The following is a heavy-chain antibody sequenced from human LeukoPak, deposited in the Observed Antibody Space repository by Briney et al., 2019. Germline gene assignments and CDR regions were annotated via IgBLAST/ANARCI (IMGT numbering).Heavy chain of an antibody. CDR2: VSYSGAT. CDR3: ARTLRGDYYGSASLDN. D-gene: IGHD3-10*01. Sequence: KPSETLSLTCTVSGGSINTFYWSWIRQPPGKGLEWIGDVSYSGATVYSPSLKSRVTILLDTSKKEFSLKLSSVTTADTAVYYCARTLRGDYYGSASLDNWGQGTLVTVSS. CDR1: GGSINTFY. J-gene: IGHJ4*02. V-gene: IGHV4-59*01.